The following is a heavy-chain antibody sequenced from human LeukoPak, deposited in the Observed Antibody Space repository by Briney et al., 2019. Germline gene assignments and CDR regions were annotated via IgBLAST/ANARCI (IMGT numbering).Heavy chain of an antibody. D-gene: IGHD3-10*01. CDR2: IWDDGSNK. J-gene: IGHJ2*01. Sequence: GGSLRLSCAASGFTFKNYGMSWVRQAPGKGPEWVAVIWDDGSNKYYAESVKGRFTISRDISKNMLYLQMNSLRVEDTAVYYCARERGGQDWDFDLWGRGTLVTVSS. V-gene: IGHV3-33*08. CDR1: GFTFKNYG. CDR3: ARERGGQDWDFDL.